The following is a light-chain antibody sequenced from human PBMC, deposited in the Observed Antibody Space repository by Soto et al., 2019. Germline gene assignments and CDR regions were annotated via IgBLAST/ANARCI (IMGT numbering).Light chain of an antibody. CDR2: TNI. Sequence: QSVLTQPPSVSAAPGQRVTISCTGSSSNIGAGFDVHWYQQLPGTAPKLLIYTNINRPSGVPDRFSGSRSGTSASLAITGLQAEDEADYYCQSYDSSLSGYVIFGGGTKLTVL. V-gene: IGLV1-40*01. CDR1: SSNIGAGFD. CDR3: QSYDSSLSGYVI. J-gene: IGLJ2*01.